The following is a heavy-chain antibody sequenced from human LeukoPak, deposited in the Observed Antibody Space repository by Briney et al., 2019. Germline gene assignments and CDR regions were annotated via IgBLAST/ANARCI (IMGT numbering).Heavy chain of an antibody. V-gene: IGHV4-59*01. J-gene: IGHJ2*01. CDR1: GGSISSYY. CDR3: ARILYDSSGYFVEDWYFDL. D-gene: IGHD3-22*01. Sequence: PSETLSLTCTVSGGSISSYYWSWIRQPPGKGLEWIGYIYYSGSTNYNPSLKSRVTISVDTSKNQFSLKLSSVTAADTAVYYCARILYDSSGYFVEDWYFDLWGRGTLVTVSS. CDR2: IYYSGST.